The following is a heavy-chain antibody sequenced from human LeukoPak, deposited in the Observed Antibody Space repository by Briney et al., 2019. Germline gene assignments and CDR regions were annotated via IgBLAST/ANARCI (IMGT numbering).Heavy chain of an antibody. V-gene: IGHV1-18*01. D-gene: IGHD3-3*01. Sequence: VSVKVSCKASGYTFTSYGISWVRQAPGQGLEWMGWISAYNGNTNYAQKLQGRVTMTTGTSTSTAYMELRSLRSDDTAVYYCARHYGCDFWSGSPRNWFDPWGQGTLVTVSS. CDR1: GYTFTSYG. J-gene: IGHJ5*02. CDR2: ISAYNGNT. CDR3: ARHYGCDFWSGSPRNWFDP.